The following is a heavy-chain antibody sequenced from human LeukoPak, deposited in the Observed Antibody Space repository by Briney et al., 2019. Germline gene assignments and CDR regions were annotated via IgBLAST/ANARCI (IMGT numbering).Heavy chain of an antibody. CDR3: ATNIVGATDY. D-gene: IGHD1-26*01. Sequence: SETLSLTCTVSGGSIISSNYYWGWIRQPPGKGLEWIGSIYYSGSTYYNPSLKSRVTISVDTSKNQFSLKLSSVTAADTAVYYCATNIVGATDYWGQGTLVTVSS. J-gene: IGHJ4*02. V-gene: IGHV4-39*01. CDR1: GGSIISSNYY. CDR2: IYYSGST.